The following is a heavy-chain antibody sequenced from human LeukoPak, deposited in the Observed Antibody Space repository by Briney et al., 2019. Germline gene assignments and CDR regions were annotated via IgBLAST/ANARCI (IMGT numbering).Heavy chain of an antibody. V-gene: IGHV1-18*01. D-gene: IGHD3-9*01. CDR1: GYTFTSYG. Sequence: GASVTLSCKASGYTFTSYGIGWVRQAPGQGLEWMGWISAYNGNTNYAQKLQGRVTMTTDTSTSTDYMELRSLRSDDTAVYYCARVGAILTGPFDYWGQGTLVTVSS. CDR2: ISAYNGNT. J-gene: IGHJ4*02. CDR3: ARVGAILTGPFDY.